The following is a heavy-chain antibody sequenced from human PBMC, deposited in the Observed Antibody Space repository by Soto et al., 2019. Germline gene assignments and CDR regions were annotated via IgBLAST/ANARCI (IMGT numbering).Heavy chain of an antibody. CDR3: ARDLAFGGVIDF. V-gene: IGHV3-11*06. CDR2: ISSSSSHI. CDR1: GFTFSDYY. D-gene: IGHD3-16*01. J-gene: IGHJ4*02. Sequence: GGSLRLSCAASGFTFSDYYMSWIRQAPGKGLEWLSYISSSSSHIQYADSVKGRFTISRDNAKNSLYLQMDSLRAEDTAFYYCARDLAFGGVIDFWGQGILGTVSA.